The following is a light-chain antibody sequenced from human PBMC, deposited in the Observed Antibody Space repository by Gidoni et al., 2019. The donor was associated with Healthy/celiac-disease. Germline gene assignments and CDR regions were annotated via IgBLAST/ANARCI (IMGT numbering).Light chain of an antibody. CDR2: WAS. CDR1: QTILYSSNNKKY. J-gene: IGKJ2*03. CDR3: RQCCRFPFG. Sequence: EIRVKKSADSVAVSLGERATINCKSRQTILYSSNNKKYLGWYQQKPGQPPKLLIYWASTRYSWVPGRFTGCVSGSDSALSFCSLHAADVATYFCRQCCRFPFGFGQGSQL. V-gene: IGKV4-1*01.